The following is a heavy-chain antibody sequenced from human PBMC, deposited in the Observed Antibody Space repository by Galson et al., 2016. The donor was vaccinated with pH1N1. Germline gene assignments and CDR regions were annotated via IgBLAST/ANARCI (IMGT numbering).Heavy chain of an antibody. D-gene: IGHD6-19*01. J-gene: IGHJ4*02. CDR2: TYYRSKWFF. V-gene: IGHV6-1*01. CDR1: GDSVSSNSAA. CDR3: ARHSPGRAVGVFDC. Sequence: CAISGDSVSSNSAAWNWIRQSPSRGLEWLGRTYYRSKWFFNYAVSVQGRITINPDTSKNQFSLQLNSVTPEDTAVYYCARHSPGRAVGVFDCWGQGTLVTVSS.